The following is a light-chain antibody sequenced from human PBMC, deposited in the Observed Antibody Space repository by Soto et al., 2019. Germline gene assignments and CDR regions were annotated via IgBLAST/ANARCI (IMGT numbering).Light chain of an antibody. V-gene: IGKV3-20*01. CDR2: DAS. CDR1: QSVRSER. Sequence: EIVLTQSPDTLSLSPGERATLSCRASQSVRSERLAWYQHKRGQAPRLVIFDASSRATGIPERFSGSGSGTDFTLTITRLEPEDFAVYFCQQYNNWPPLTFGGGTKVEIK. CDR3: QQYNNWPPLT. J-gene: IGKJ4*01.